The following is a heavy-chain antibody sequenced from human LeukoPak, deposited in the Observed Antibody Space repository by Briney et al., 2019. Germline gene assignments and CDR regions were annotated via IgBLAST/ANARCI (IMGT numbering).Heavy chain of an antibody. D-gene: IGHD6-13*01. CDR2: IYYSGST. J-gene: IGHJ4*02. CDR3: ARAGRRGIAAAAIDY. V-gene: IGHV4-31*03. CDR1: GGSISSGGYC. Sequence: SQTLSLTCTVSGGSISSGGYCWSWIRRHPGKGLEWIGYIYYSGSTYYNPSLKNRVTISVDTSKNQFSLKLSSVTAADTAVYYCARAGRRGIAAAAIDYWGQGTLVTVSS.